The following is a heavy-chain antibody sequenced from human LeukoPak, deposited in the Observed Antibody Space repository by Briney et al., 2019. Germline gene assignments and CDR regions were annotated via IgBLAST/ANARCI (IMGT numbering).Heavy chain of an antibody. Sequence: SETLSLTCGVSGYSISTGYYWGWIRQPPGKTLEWIGSIYHSGRTYYNPSLKSRVTISVDTSKNQFSLRLSSVTAADTAVYYCARATTGTTRWFDPWGQGTLVTVPS. CDR3: ARATTGTTRWFDP. CDR1: GYSISTGYY. J-gene: IGHJ5*02. V-gene: IGHV4-38-2*01. CDR2: IYHSGRT. D-gene: IGHD1-1*01.